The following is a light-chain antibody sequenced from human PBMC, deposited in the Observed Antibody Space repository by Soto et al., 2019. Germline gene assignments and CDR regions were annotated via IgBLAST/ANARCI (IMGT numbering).Light chain of an antibody. J-gene: IGLJ2*01. V-gene: IGLV2-14*01. CDR1: SSDVGGYNY. Sequence: SALTQPASVSGSPGQSITISCTGTSSDVGGYNYVSWYQQHPGKAPKLMIYDVSKRPSGVSNRFSGSKSGNTASLTISGLQAEYEADYYCSSYTSSSTYVVFGGGTKLTVL. CDR2: DVS. CDR3: SSYTSSSTYVV.